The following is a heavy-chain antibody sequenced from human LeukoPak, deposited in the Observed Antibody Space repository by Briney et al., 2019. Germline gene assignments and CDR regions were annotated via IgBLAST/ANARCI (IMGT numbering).Heavy chain of an antibody. Sequence: PGRSLRLSCAAPGSTFSSYGMHWVRQAPGKGLEWVAIIWYDGSNKYYADSVKGRFTISRDNSKNTLYLQMNSLRAEDTAVYYCARDMATINYAFDIWGQGTMVTVSS. CDR1: GSTFSSYG. D-gene: IGHD5-24*01. CDR3: ARDMATINYAFDI. CDR2: IWYDGSNK. V-gene: IGHV3-33*01. J-gene: IGHJ3*02.